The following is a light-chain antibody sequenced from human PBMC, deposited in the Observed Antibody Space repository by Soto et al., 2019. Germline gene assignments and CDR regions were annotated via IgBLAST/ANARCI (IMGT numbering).Light chain of an antibody. Sequence: QSALTRPASVSGSPGQSITISCTGTSSDVGGYNYVSWYQQHPGKAPKLMIYEVSNRPSGVSNRFSGSKSGNTASLTISGLQADDEADYYCSSYTSSSTFYVFGTGTKLTVL. V-gene: IGLV2-14*01. CDR2: EVS. J-gene: IGLJ1*01. CDR3: SSYTSSSTFYV. CDR1: SSDVGGYNY.